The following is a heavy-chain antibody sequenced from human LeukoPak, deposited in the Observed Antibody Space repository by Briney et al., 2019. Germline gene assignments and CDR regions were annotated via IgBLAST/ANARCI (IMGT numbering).Heavy chain of an antibody. V-gene: IGHV3-30*03. CDR1: AFTFSSYG. Sequence: PGGSLTLSCAASAFTFSSYGMHWVRQAPGKGLVWVAVISYDGIKRDYADSVKGRFTISRDNSKDTLYLQMNSLRAEDTAVYYCATIVASGTRAYYGMDVWGQGTTVTVSS. J-gene: IGHJ6*02. D-gene: IGHD6-13*01. CDR3: ATIVASGTRAYYGMDV. CDR2: ISYDGIKR.